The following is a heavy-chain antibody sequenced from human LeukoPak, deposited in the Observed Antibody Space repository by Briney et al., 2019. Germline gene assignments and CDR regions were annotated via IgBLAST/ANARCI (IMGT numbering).Heavy chain of an antibody. CDR1: GYSFTSYW. Sequence: GASLQISCKGSGYSFTSYWIGWVRQMPGKGLEWMGIIYPGDSDTRYSPSFQGQVTISADKSISTAYLQWGSLKASDTAMYYCSIAAAGYFDYWGQGTLVTVSS. CDR3: SIAAAGYFDY. J-gene: IGHJ4*02. D-gene: IGHD6-13*01. CDR2: IYPGDSDT. V-gene: IGHV5-51*01.